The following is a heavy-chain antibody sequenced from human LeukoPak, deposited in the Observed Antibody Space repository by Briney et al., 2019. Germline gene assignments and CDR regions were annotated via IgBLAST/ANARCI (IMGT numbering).Heavy chain of an antibody. CDR3: ARDRAGDDSVVRLDY. V-gene: IGHV4-4*07. Sequence: PSETLSLTCSVTGASIQNYYWSWIRQPAGRGLEGIGRIYSFGMTDYTPSLTSRVTMSVDTSKNHFSLTLRSVTAADTAMYYCARDRAGDDSVVRLDYWGQGLQVTVSS. CDR2: IYSFGMT. D-gene: IGHD2-15*01. J-gene: IGHJ4*02. CDR1: GASIQNYY.